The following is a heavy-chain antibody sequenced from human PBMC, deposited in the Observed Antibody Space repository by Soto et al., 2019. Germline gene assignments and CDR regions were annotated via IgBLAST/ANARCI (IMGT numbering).Heavy chain of an antibody. Sequence: QVQLVQSGAEVKKPGASVKVSCKASGYTFPNSGINWVRQAPGQGLEWLGWVSAYNGERRYAQRVQARVIMTTDTSTTTAYMELRSLRSDDTAVYYCSRGTSIPAAGDYWGQGTLVTVSS. CDR2: VSAYNGER. J-gene: IGHJ4*01. CDR3: SRGTSIPAAGDY. V-gene: IGHV1-18*01. CDR1: GYTFPNSG. D-gene: IGHD6-6*01.